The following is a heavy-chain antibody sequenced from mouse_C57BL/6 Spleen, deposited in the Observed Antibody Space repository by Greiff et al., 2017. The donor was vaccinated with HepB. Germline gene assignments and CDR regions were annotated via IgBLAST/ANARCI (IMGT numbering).Heavy chain of an antibody. V-gene: IGHV10-3*01. CDR1: GFTFNTYA. CDR2: IRSKSSNYAT. J-gene: IGHJ1*03. CDR3: VREGYYYGSSYPYWYFDV. Sequence: EVKVVESGGGLVQPKGSLKLSCAASGFTFNTYAMHWVRQPPGKGLEWVARIRSKSSNYATYYADSVKDRFTISRDDSQSMLYLQMNNLKTEDTAMYYCVREGYYYGSSYPYWYFDVWGTGTTVTVSS. D-gene: IGHD1-1*01.